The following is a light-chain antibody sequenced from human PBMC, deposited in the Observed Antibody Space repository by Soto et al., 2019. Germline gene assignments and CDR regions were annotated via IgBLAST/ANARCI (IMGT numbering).Light chain of an antibody. V-gene: IGKV3-20*01. J-gene: IGKJ5*01. Sequence: SPSTLSLSPWERATVSCRASQSVSSSYLAWYQQKPGQSPRLPIFDASTRATGFPDRFSGSGSGTGFTLTISRLEPEDFAVYFCQQYGNSITFGQGTRLEIK. CDR2: DAS. CDR1: QSVSSSY. CDR3: QQYGNSIT.